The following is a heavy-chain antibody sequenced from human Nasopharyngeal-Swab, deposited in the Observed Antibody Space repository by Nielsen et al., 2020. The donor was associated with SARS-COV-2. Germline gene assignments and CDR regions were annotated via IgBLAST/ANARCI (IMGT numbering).Heavy chain of an antibody. CDR2: ILGGGSDK. Sequence: GESLKISCTASGFTFSGYAMNWVRQAPGEGLQWVAGILGGGSDKFYADSATGRFTISRDNAKNTVYLQMNSLRDEDTAVYYCLRGMAGYGWFDPWGQGILVTVSS. J-gene: IGHJ5*02. CDR1: GFTFSGYA. V-gene: IGHV3-23*01. D-gene: IGHD2-2*03. CDR3: LRGMAGYGWFDP.